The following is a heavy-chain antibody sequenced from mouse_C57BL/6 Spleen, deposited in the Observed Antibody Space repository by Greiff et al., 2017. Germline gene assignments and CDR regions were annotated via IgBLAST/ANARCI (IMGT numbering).Heavy chain of an antibody. V-gene: IGHV10-1*01. J-gene: IGHJ1*03. Sequence: EAGGGLVQPKGSLKLSCAASGFSFNTYAMNWVRQAPGKGLEWVARIRSKSNNYATYYADSVKDRFTISRDDSESMLYLQMNNLKTEDTAMYYCVSPGGYDYDDWYFDVWGTGTTVTVSS. CDR3: VSPGGYDYDDWYFDV. D-gene: IGHD2-4*01. CDR2: IRSKSNNYAT. CDR1: GFSFNTYA.